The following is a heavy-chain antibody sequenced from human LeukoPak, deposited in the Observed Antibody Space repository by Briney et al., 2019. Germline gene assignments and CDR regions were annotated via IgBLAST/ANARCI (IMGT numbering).Heavy chain of an antibody. J-gene: IGHJ3*02. D-gene: IGHD1-1*01. CDR3: ARSPPPGQLEFAFDI. V-gene: IGHV3-53*01. Sequence: GGSLRLSCAASGFSFSSYAMNWVRQAPGKGLEWVSVIYSGGSTYYADSVKGRFTISRDNSKNTLYLQMNSLRAEDTAVYYCARSPPPGQLEFAFDIWGQGTMVTVSS. CDR2: IYSGGST. CDR1: GFSFSSYA.